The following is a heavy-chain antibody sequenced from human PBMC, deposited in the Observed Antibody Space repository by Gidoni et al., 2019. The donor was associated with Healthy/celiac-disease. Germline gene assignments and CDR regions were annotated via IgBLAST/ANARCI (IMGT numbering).Heavy chain of an antibody. V-gene: IGHV3-30*04. Sequence: QVQLVESGGGVVQPGRSLRLSCAASGFTFSSYAMQWVRQAPGKGLEWVAVISYDGSNKYYADSVKGRFTISRDNSKNTLYLQMNSLRAEDTAVYYCARRSAVADYFDYWGQGTLVTVSS. CDR2: ISYDGSNK. CDR3: ARRSAVADYFDY. J-gene: IGHJ4*02. D-gene: IGHD6-19*01. CDR1: GFTFSSYA.